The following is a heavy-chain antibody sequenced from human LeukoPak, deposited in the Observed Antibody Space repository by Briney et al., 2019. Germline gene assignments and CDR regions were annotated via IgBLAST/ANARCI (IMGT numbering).Heavy chain of an antibody. CDR2: ISYDGSNK. V-gene: IGHV3-30-3*01. CDR3: ARDRTAMVAYFDY. CDR1: GFTFSSYA. Sequence: GGSLRLSCAASGFTFSSYAMHWVRQAPGKGLEGVAVISYDGSNKYYADSVKGRFTISRDNSKNTLYLQMNSLRAEDTAVYYCARDRTAMVAYFDYWGQGTLVTVSS. D-gene: IGHD5-18*01. J-gene: IGHJ4*02.